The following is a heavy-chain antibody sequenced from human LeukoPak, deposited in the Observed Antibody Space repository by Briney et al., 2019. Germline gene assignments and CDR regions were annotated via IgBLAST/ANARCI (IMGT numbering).Heavy chain of an antibody. V-gene: IGHV3-7*03. CDR2: IKQDRSEK. CDR3: VRGPHIAATSY. D-gene: IGHD6-25*01. J-gene: IGHJ4*02. Sequence: GGSLRLSCVASGFSFNNYRMTWVRQAHGKGLERVANIKQDRSEKQYVDAVKGRFAISRENAKKSLYLQINTLRAEDTAVYYCVRGPHIAATSYWGQGTLVTVSS. CDR1: GFSFNNYR.